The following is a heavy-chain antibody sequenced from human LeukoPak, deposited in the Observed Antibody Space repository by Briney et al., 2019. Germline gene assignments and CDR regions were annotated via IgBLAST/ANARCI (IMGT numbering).Heavy chain of an antibody. CDR1: GGSISSSSYY. CDR2: IYYSGST. CDR3: ARRRDLYSGSYYPFDY. Sequence: SETLSLTCTVSGGSISSSSYYWSWIRQPPGKGLEWIGYIYYSGSTNYNPSLKSRVTISVDTSKNQFSLKLSSVTAADTAVYYCARRRDLYSGSYYPFDYWGQGTLVTVSS. D-gene: IGHD1-26*01. V-gene: IGHV4-61*01. J-gene: IGHJ4*02.